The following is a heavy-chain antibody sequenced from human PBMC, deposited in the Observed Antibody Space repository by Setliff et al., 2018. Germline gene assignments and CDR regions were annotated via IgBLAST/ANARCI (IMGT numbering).Heavy chain of an antibody. CDR1: GYTFSSYA. V-gene: IGHV7-4-1*02. CDR2: INTNTGNP. J-gene: IGHJ6*03. D-gene: IGHD3-10*01. Sequence: GASVKVSCKASGYTFSSYAMNWVRQAPGQGLEWMGWINTNTGNPIYAQGFTGRFVFSLDTPVSTAYLQISSLKSEDSAVYYCARGSRFGTIVYRGDYYMDVWGKGTTVTVSS. CDR3: ARGSRFGTIVYRGDYYMDV.